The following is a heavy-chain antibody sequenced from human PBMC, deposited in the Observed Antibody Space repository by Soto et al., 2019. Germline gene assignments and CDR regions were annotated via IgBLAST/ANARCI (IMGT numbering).Heavy chain of an antibody. CDR1: GFTFSSYG. V-gene: IGHV3-30*18. CDR3: AKDLETYYDFWSGYYSPGDY. J-gene: IGHJ4*02. D-gene: IGHD3-3*01. CDR2: ISYDGSNK. Sequence: QVQLVESGGGVVQPGRSLRLSCAASGFTFSSYGMHWVRQAPGKGLEWVAVISYDGSNKYYADSVKGRFTISGDNSKNTLYLQMNSLRAEDTAVYYCAKDLETYYDFWSGYYSPGDYWGQGTLVTVSS.